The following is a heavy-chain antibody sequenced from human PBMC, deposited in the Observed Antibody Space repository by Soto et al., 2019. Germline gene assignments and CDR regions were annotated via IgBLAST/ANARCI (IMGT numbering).Heavy chain of an antibody. V-gene: IGHV3-7*05. CDR1: GFTFSSYW. CDR2: IKQDGSEI. CDR3: AKSLSAIPGDS. J-gene: IGHJ4*02. Sequence: EVQLVESGGGLVQAGGYLRLSCAASGFTFSSYWRSWVRQGPGKGPEWVANIKQDGSEIYYVESVKGRFTISRDNAKSSLYLQMTSLRAEDTAVYHCAKSLSAIPGDSWGQGTLVTFSS. D-gene: IGHD2-2*01.